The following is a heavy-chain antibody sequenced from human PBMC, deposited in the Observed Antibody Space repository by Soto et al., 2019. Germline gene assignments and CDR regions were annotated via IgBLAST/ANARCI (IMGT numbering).Heavy chain of an antibody. CDR3: ARTWDRSGVYYYESSGYYGKYNWFDP. Sequence: PSETLSLTCTVSGGSISSGGYYWSWIRQHPGKGLEWIGYIYYSGSTYYNPSLKSRVTISVDTSKNQFSLKLSSVTAADTAVYYCARTWDRSGVYYYESSGYYGKYNWFDPWGQGTLVTVSS. J-gene: IGHJ5*02. CDR1: GGSISSGGYY. CDR2: IYYSGST. V-gene: IGHV4-31*03. D-gene: IGHD3-22*01.